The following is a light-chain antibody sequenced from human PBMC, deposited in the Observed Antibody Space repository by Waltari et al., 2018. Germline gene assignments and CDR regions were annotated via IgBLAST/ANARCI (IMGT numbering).Light chain of an antibody. J-gene: IGKJ1*01. CDR2: GAS. Sequence: EIVLTQSPGTLSLSQGDRATLACRPSQSVSRTLAWYQQKPGQAPSPLIYGASIRATGIPDRFSGSGSGTDFSLTISRLEPEDFAVYYCQHYVTLPVTFGQGTKVEIK. CDR1: QSVSRT. CDR3: QHYVTLPVT. V-gene: IGKV3-20*01.